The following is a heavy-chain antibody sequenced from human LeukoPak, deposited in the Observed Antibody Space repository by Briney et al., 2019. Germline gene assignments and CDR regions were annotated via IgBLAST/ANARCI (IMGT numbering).Heavy chain of an antibody. D-gene: IGHD3-10*01. CDR2: IIPIFGTS. CDR3: ARSNYYGSGTPDYYYGMDV. Sequence: SVKVSCKATGGTFNSYGVSWVRQAPGQGLEWMGGIIPIFGTSTYAQKFQGRVTITADESTSTAYMELSSLRSEDTAVYYCARSNYYGSGTPDYYYGMDVWGIGITVTVSS. J-gene: IGHJ6*04. V-gene: IGHV1-69*13. CDR1: GGTFNSYG.